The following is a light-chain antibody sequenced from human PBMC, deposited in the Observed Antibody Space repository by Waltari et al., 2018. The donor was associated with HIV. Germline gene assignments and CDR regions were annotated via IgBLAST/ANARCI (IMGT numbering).Light chain of an antibody. CDR2: GNS. Sequence: QSVLTQPPSVSGAPGQRVTISCTGSSSNIGAGYDVHWYQQLPATAPKLLIYGNSNRPSGVPDRFSGSKSGTSASLAITGLQAEDEADYYCQSYDSSLEVFGTGTKVTVL. CDR3: QSYDSSLEV. CDR1: SSNIGAGYD. V-gene: IGLV1-40*01. J-gene: IGLJ1*01.